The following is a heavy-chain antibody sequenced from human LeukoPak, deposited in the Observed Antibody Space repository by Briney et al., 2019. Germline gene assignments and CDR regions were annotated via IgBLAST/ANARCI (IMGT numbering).Heavy chain of an antibody. Sequence: GGSLRLSCAASGFTFSSYWMSWVRQAPGKGLERVANIKQDGSEKYYVDSVKGRFTISRDNAKNSLYLQMNSLRAEDTAVYYCARGTLGGSWYGSWAFDYWGQGTLVTVSS. D-gene: IGHD6-13*01. CDR2: IKQDGSEK. V-gene: IGHV3-7*01. CDR3: ARGTLGGSWYGSWAFDY. CDR1: GFTFSSYW. J-gene: IGHJ4*02.